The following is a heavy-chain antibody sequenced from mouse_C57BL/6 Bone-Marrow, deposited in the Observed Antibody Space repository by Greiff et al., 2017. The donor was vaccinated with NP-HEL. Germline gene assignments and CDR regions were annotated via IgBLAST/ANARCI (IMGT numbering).Heavy chain of an antibody. V-gene: IGHV1-55*01. CDR1: GYTFTSYW. J-gene: IGHJ4*01. CDR3: ARGGNYDWVDY. CDR2: IYPGSGST. D-gene: IGHD2-1*01. Sequence: QVQLQQPGAELVKPGASVKMSCKASGYTFTSYWITWVKQRPGQGLEWIGDIYPGSGSTNYNEKFKSKATLTVDTSASTAYMQLSSLTSEDSAVYYCARGGNYDWVDYWGQGTSVTVSS.